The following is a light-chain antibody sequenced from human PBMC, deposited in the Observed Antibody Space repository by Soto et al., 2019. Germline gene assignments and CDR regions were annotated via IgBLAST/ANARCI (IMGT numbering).Light chain of an antibody. CDR2: AAS. Sequence: IQMTQSATSLSASVGYRVSITCLASQGIRNDLGWYQQKPGKAPKLLIYAASSLQSGVPSRFSGSGSGTDFTLTISSLQPEDFATYYCLQDYNYPRTFGQGTKVDI. CDR1: QGIRND. J-gene: IGKJ1*01. CDR3: LQDYNYPRT. V-gene: IGKV1-6*01.